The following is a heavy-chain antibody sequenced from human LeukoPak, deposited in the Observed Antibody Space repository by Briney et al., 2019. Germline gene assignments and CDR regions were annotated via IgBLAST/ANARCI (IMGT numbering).Heavy chain of an antibody. CDR1: GYTFTSHD. CDR2: MNPNSGNT. D-gene: IGHD3-10*01. J-gene: IGHJ5*02. Sequence: ASVKVSCKASGYTFTSHDINWVRQAPGQGLEWMGWMNPNSGNTGYAQKFQGRVTMTRNTSISTVYMELSSLRSEDTAVYYCARGARGSGNYEWFDPWGQGTLVTVSS. V-gene: IGHV1-8*01. CDR3: ARGARGSGNYEWFDP.